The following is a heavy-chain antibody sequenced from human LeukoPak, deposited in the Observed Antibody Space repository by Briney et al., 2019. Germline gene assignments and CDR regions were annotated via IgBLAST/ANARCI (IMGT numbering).Heavy chain of an antibody. Sequence: ASVKVSCKASGYTFRQYSISWVRQAPGKGFEWMGWVSPSHTTRVYAQEFQGRVTMTADTNTNTVSMELRSLRFDDTAVYFCARDYILPLETDNGDGFAIWGQGTVVTVSS. CDR2: VSPSHTTR. J-gene: IGHJ3*01. CDR1: GYTFRQYS. D-gene: IGHD5-24*01. V-gene: IGHV1-18*01. CDR3: ARDYILPLETDNGDGFAI.